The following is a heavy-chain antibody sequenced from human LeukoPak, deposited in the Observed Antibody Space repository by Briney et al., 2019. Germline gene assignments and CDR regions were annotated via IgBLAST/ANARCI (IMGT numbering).Heavy chain of an antibody. CDR1: GGTFSSYA. Sequence: ASVKVSCKASGGTFSSYAISWVRQAPGQGLEWMGWISAYNGNTNYAQKLQGRVTMTTDTSTSTAYMELRSLRSDDTAVYYCARDYGSGDPPYYWGQGTLVTVSS. CDR3: ARDYGSGDPPYY. V-gene: IGHV1-18*01. CDR2: ISAYNGNT. D-gene: IGHD3-10*01. J-gene: IGHJ4*02.